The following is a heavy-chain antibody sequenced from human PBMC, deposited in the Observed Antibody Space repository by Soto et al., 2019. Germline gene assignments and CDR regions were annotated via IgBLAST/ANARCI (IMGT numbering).Heavy chain of an antibody. CDR2: MYHTGST. Sequence: QVQLQESGPGLVKPSGTLSLTCAVSGVSISSNNWWSWVRQPPGKGLAWIGEMYHTGSTYYNPSLKSRVTISVDKSKNHFSLELNSVTAADTAVYYCARSSRYQYDSSEGNFDYWGQGTLVTVSS. CDR3: ARSSRYQYDSSEGNFDY. D-gene: IGHD3-22*01. CDR1: GVSISSNNW. V-gene: IGHV4-4*02. J-gene: IGHJ4*02.